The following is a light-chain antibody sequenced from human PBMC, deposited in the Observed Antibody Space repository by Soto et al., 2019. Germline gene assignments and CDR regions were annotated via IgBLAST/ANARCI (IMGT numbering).Light chain of an antibody. CDR2: DVS. V-gene: IGLV2-11*01. J-gene: IGLJ2*01. CDR1: SSDVGGYNY. CDR3: GSYAGSPHVV. Sequence: QSALTQPRSVSGSPGQSVTISCTGTSSDVGGYNYVSWYQQHPGKAPKLMIYDVSKRPSGVPDRFSGSKSGNTASLTISGLQAEDEADYYCGSYAGSPHVVFGGGTKLTVL.